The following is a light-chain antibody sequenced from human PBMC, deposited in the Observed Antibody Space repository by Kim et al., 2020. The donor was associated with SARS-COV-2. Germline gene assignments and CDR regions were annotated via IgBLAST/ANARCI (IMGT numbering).Light chain of an antibody. Sequence: QSLTISCAGASSDVGGYHYVSWYQRPPGKAPEVLIFDVTERPSGVSNRFSGSKSGNTASLTISGLQAEDEADYYCSSYTSSSTVVFGGGTQLTVL. CDR2: DVT. V-gene: IGLV2-14*03. J-gene: IGLJ2*01. CDR1: SSDVGGYHY. CDR3: SSYTSSSTVV.